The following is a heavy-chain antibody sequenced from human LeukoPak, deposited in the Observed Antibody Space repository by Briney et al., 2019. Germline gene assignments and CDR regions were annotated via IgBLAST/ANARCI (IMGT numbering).Heavy chain of an antibody. CDR3: ARDAMRGYYFDY. Sequence: SETLSLTCTVSGGSISSGGHYWIWIRQHPGKGLEWIGYIYYSGSTDYNPSLKSRVTISVDTSKDQFSLKLSSVTAADTAVYYCARDAMRGYYFDYWGQGTLVTVSS. D-gene: IGHD2-2*01. J-gene: IGHJ4*02. CDR2: IYYSGST. V-gene: IGHV4-31*03. CDR1: GGSISSGGHY.